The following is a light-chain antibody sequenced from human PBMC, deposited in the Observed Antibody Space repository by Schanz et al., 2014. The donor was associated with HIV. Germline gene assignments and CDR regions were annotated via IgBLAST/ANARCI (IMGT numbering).Light chain of an antibody. CDR3: SSYTSSSTLVV. CDR1: SSDVGGYNY. CDR2: DVD. V-gene: IGLV2-14*03. J-gene: IGLJ2*01. Sequence: QSALTQPASVSGSPGQSITISCTGTSSDVGGYNYVSWYQQHPGKAPKLIIYDVDNRPSGVSSRFSASKSGNTASLTISGLQAEDEADYYCSSYTSSSTLVVFGGGTKPTVL.